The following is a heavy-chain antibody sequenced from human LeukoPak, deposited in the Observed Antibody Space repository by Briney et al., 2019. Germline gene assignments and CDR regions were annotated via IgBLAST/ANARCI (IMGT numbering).Heavy chain of an antibody. CDR1: GFTFSSYA. Sequence: PGRSLRLSCAASGFTFSSYAMSWVRQAPGKGLEWVSAISGSGGSTYYAGSVKGRFTISRDNSKNTLYLQMNSLRAEDTAVYYCAKDGLAVAGPKEAFDYWGQGTLVTVSS. CDR3: AKDGLAVAGPKEAFDY. CDR2: ISGSGGST. D-gene: IGHD6-19*01. J-gene: IGHJ4*02. V-gene: IGHV3-23*01.